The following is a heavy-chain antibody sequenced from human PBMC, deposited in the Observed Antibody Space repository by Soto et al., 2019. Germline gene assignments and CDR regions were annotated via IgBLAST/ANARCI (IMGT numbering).Heavy chain of an antibody. V-gene: IGHV4-34*01. J-gene: IGHJ4*02. CDR2: INHSGST. CDR1: GGSFSGYY. CDR3: ARGYCSSTSCFGYSGTTSYYFDY. D-gene: IGHD2-2*01. Sequence: SETLSLTCAVYGGSFSGYYWSWIRQPPGKGLEWIGEINHSGSTNYNPSLKSRVTISVDTSKNQFYLKLSSVTASDTAVYYCARGYCSSTSCFGYSGTTSYYFDYWGQGTLVTVSS.